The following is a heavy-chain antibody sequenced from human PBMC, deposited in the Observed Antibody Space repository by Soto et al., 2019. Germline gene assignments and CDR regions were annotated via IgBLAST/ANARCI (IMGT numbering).Heavy chain of an antibody. CDR1: GYTFTRYN. D-gene: IGHD6-19*01. J-gene: IGHJ5*02. CDR3: ARERYSSGWYNWFDP. CDR2: ISAYNGNT. Sequence: GASVKVSCKTPGYTFTRYNIHWVRQAPGQRLEWMGWISAYNGNTNYAQKLQGRVTVTTDTSTSTAYMELRSLRSDDTAVYYCARERYSSGWYNWFDPWGQGTLVTVSS. V-gene: IGHV1-18*01.